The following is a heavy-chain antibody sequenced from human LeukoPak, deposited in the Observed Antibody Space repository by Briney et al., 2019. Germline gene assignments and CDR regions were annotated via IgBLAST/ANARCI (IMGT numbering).Heavy chain of an antibody. CDR2: ISSSGTTI. CDR3: ARDLGGYPYYYFYMDV. V-gene: IGHV3-48*01. J-gene: IGHJ6*03. D-gene: IGHD3-22*01. CDR1: GFTFSSYS. Sequence: GGSLRLSCAASGFTFSSYSMNWVRQAPGKGLEWLSHISSSGTTIYYADSVKGRFTISRDNAKNSLFLQMNSLRAEDTAVYYCARDLGGYPYYYFYMDVWGTGTTVTVSS.